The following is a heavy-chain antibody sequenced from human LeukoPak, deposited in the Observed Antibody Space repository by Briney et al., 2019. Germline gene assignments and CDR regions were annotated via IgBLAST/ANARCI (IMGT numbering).Heavy chain of an antibody. V-gene: IGHV3-21*04. J-gene: IGHJ5*02. CDR1: GFTSSSYS. D-gene: IGHD6-13*01. CDR2: ISGSSSYI. CDR3: ARAAIAATGKYWFDP. Sequence: GGSLRLSCAASGFTSSSYSMNWVRQAPGKGLKWVSSISGSSSYIYYADSVKGRFTISRDNAKNSLYLQMNSLRAEDTAVYYCARAAIAATGKYWFDPWGQGTLVTVSS.